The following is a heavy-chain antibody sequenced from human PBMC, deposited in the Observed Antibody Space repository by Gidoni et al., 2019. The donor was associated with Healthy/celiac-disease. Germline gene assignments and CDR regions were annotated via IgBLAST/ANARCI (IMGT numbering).Heavy chain of an antibody. D-gene: IGHD3-22*01. CDR3: AREQPYYDSSGYYLVFDY. CDR2: ISSSSSTI. CDR1: GFTFSSYS. V-gene: IGHV3-48*01. Sequence: EVQLVESGGGLVQPGGSLRLSCAASGFTFSSYSMNWVRQAPGKGLEWVSYISSSSSTIYYADSVKGRFTISRDNAKNSLYLQMNSLRAEDTAVYYCAREQPYYDSSGYYLVFDYWGQGTLVTVSS. J-gene: IGHJ4*02.